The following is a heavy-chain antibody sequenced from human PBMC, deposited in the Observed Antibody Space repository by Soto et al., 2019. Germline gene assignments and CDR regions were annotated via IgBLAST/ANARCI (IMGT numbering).Heavy chain of an antibody. CDR1: GFTFSSYA. CDR2: ISYDGSNK. V-gene: IGHV3-30-3*02. Sequence: RLSCAASGFTFSSYAMHWVRQAPGKGLEWVAVISYDGSNKYYADSVKGRFTISRDNSKNTLYLQMSSLRAEDTAVYYCAKSGSYSLGSQGVYWGQGTLVTVSS. J-gene: IGHJ4*02. CDR3: AKSGSYSLGSQGVY. D-gene: IGHD1-26*01.